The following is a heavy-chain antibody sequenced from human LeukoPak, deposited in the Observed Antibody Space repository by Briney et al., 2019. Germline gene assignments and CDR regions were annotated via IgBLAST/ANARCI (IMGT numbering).Heavy chain of an antibody. CDR3: AKDLSVVGAHDSFDV. V-gene: IGHV3-30*18. CDR2: ISYDGNTI. D-gene: IGHD1-26*01. J-gene: IGHJ3*01. CDR1: GFSFSSYG. Sequence: GWSLRVSCAASGFSFSSYGMHWVRQAPGKGLEWLTVISYDGNTIYYADSVKGRFTISRDNSKNTLYLQMNSLRIEDTAVYYCAKDLSVVGAHDSFDVWGQGTMVTVSS.